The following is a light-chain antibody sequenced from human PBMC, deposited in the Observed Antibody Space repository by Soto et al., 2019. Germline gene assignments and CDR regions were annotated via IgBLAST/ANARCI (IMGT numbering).Light chain of an antibody. Sequence: SVLTQPASVSGSPGQSITISCTGTSSDIGGYDYVSWYQQHPGKAPKLMIYEVSHRPSGVSNRFSGSKSDNTASLTISGLQAEDESEYYCSSYTTSDTLVFGSGTKVTVL. V-gene: IGLV2-14*01. CDR3: SSYTTSDTLV. CDR1: SSDIGGYDY. CDR2: EVS. J-gene: IGLJ1*01.